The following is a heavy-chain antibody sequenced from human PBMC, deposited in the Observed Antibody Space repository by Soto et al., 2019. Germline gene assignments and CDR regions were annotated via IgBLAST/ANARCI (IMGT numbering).Heavy chain of an antibody. CDR3: ARGVNQVLLYS. D-gene: IGHD3-10*01. CDR2: IYYSGST. Sequence: QVQLQESGPGLVKPSETLSLTCTVSGGSVSSGSYYWSWIRQPPGKGLEWIGYIYYSGSTNYNPSLKSRVTISVDTSKNQFSMKLSSVTAADTAVYYWARGVNQVLLYSWGQGTLVTVSS. J-gene: IGHJ4*02. CDR1: GGSVSSGSYY. V-gene: IGHV4-61*01.